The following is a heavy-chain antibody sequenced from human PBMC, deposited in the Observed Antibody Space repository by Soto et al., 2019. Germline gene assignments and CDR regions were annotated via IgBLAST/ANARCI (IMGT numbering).Heavy chain of an antibody. J-gene: IGHJ6*02. D-gene: IGHD2-15*01. V-gene: IGHV1-18*01. CDR3: ARDSCSGGSCYSGGYYYYGMDV. CDR1: GYTFTSYG. Sequence: ASVKVSCKASGYTFTSYGISWVRQAPGQGLEWKGWVSAYNGNTNYAQKLQGRVTMTTETSTSTAYMELRSLRSDNTAVYYCARDSCSGGSCYSGGYYYYGMDVWGQGTTVTVSS. CDR2: VSAYNGNT.